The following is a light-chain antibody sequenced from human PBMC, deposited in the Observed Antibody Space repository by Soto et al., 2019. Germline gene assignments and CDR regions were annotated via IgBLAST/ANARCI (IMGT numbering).Light chain of an antibody. Sequence: EIVLTQFPDSLSVSPGERVTLSCRASQSVNRNNFVWYQQKPGQAPRLLIYGASTRPTGIPDRFSGSGSGTDFTLPISRLETEDFAVYYCHHDEKSIWTFGQGTKVEIK. J-gene: IGKJ1*01. V-gene: IGKV3-20*01. CDR1: QSVNRNN. CDR2: GAS. CDR3: HHDEKSIWT.